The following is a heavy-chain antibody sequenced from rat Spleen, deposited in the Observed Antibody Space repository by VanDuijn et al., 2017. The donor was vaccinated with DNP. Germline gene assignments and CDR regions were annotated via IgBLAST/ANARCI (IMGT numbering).Heavy chain of an antibody. D-gene: IGHD1-12*03. CDR2: ITYDGSRT. CDR1: GFTFSDYY. CDR3: ATQGYYDGYYRPFDY. Sequence: EVNLVESGGGLVQPGRSLKLSCAASGFTFSDYYMAWVRQAPTKGLEWVAYITYDGSRTHYRDSVKGRFTISRDNAKNTLYLQMNSLRSEDTATYYCATQGYYDGYYRPFDYWGQGVMVTVSS. V-gene: IGHV5S10*01. J-gene: IGHJ2*01.